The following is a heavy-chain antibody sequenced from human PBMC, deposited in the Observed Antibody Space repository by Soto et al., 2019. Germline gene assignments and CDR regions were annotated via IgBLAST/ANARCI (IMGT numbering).Heavy chain of an antibody. Sequence: GASVKVSCQASGGTFSSYAISWVREAPGQGLEWMGGIIPIFGTANYAQKFQGRVTITADESTSTAYMELSSLRSEDTAVYYCARDIVATIKGGNWFDPWGQGTLVTVSS. V-gene: IGHV1-69*13. CDR2: IIPIFGTA. CDR1: GGTFSSYA. D-gene: IGHD5-12*01. CDR3: ARDIVATIKGGNWFDP. J-gene: IGHJ5*02.